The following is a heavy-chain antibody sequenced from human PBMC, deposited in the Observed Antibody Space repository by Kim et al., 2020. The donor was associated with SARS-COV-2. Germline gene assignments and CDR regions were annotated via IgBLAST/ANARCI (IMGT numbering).Heavy chain of an antibody. CDR1: GFTFSNYA. V-gene: IGHV3-23*01. D-gene: IGHD3-22*01. CDR3: AKDSRVSGYYFNFDS. Sequence: GGSLRLSCAASGFTFSNYAMNWVRQASGKGLEWVSVASGSGGRTDYADSVRGRFTISRDNSKNTLYLQMNSLRAEDTAVYYCAKDSRVSGYYFNFDSWGQGTLVTVSS. J-gene: IGHJ4*02. CDR2: ASGSGGRT.